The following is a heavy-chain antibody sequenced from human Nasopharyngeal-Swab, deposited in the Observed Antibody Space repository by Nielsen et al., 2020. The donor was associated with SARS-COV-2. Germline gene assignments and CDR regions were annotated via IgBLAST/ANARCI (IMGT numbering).Heavy chain of an antibody. CDR3: ARAPSTLYNWPNFDY. Sequence: WVRQAPGQGLEWMGWISAYNGNTNYAQKLQGRVTMTTDTSTSTAYMELRSLRSDDTAVYYCARAPSTLYNWPNFDYWGQGALVTVSS. J-gene: IGHJ4*02. D-gene: IGHD1-20*01. V-gene: IGHV1-18*01. CDR2: ISAYNGNT.